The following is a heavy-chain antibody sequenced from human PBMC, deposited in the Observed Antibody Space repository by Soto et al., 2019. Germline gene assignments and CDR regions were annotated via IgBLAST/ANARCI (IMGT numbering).Heavy chain of an antibody. D-gene: IGHD3-3*01. CDR3: ARRSYYDFWSGYYYYYYYMDV. CDR2: MNPNSGNT. Sequence: ASVKVSCKASGYTFTSYDINWVRQATGQGLEWMGWMNPNSGNTGYAQKFQGRVTMTRNTSISTAYMELSSLRSEDTAVYYCARRSYYDFWSGYYYYYYYMDVWGKETTVTVSS. CDR1: GYTFTSYD. J-gene: IGHJ6*03. V-gene: IGHV1-8*01.